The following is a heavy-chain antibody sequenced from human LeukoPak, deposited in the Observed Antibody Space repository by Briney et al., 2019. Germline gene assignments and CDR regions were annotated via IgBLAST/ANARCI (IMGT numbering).Heavy chain of an antibody. V-gene: IGHV1-18*01. D-gene: IGHD1-26*01. CDR1: GYPFANYG. Sequence: VASVKVSCKASGYPFANYGISWVRQAPGQGREWMGWISAYNGNTEYAQKFQGRVTMTRDTSTSTAYMELRSLRSDDTAVYYCARDQRDGSGRSRSNYYFDYWGQGTLVTVSS. CDR3: ARDQRDGSGRSRSNYYFDY. CDR2: ISAYNGNT. J-gene: IGHJ4*02.